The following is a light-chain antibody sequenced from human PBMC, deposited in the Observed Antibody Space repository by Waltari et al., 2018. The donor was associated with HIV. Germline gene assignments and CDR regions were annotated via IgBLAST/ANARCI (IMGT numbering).Light chain of an antibody. CDR2: EVS. J-gene: IGLJ2*01. CDR3: CSYADSSTLI. Sequence: QSALTQPASVSGSPGQSITISCTGTSSDVGSYNLVSWYQQHPGKVPKLIIYEVSKRPSGVSYRFSGSKSGDTASLTISGLQAEDEADYYCCSYADSSTLIFGGGTKLAVL. CDR1: SSDVGSYNL. V-gene: IGLV2-23*02.